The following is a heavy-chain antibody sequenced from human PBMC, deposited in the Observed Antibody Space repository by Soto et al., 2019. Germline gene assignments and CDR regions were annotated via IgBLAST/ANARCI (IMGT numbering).Heavy chain of an antibody. Sequence: PSETLSLTCSVSGGSVTSGSFYCSWIRQAPGKGLEWIGYIHYRGSTNYNPSLKSRATISLDTSKNQFSLHLSSVTAADTAVYYCARGSTTEKVDAWGQASRVTVAS. CDR2: IHYRGST. CDR1: GGSVTSGSFY. V-gene: IGHV4-61*01. CDR3: ARGSTTEKVDA. J-gene: IGHJ5*02.